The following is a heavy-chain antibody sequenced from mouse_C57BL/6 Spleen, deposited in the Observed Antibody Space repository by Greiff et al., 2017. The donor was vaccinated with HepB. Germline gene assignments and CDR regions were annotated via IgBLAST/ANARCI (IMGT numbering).Heavy chain of an antibody. V-gene: IGHV5-6*02. Sequence: EVMLVESGGDLVKPGGSLKLSCAASGFTFSSYGMSWVRQTPDKRLEWVATISSGGSYTDYPDSVKGRFTISRDNAKNTLYLQMSSLKSEDTAMYYCARGVYYSNSYWYFDVWGTGTTVTVSS. J-gene: IGHJ1*03. D-gene: IGHD2-5*01. CDR2: ISSGGSYT. CDR3: ARGVYYSNSYWYFDV. CDR1: GFTFSSYG.